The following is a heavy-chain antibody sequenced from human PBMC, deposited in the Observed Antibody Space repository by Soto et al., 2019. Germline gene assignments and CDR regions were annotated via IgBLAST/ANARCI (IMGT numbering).Heavy chain of an antibody. CDR2: IRTKTDGGTT. J-gene: IGHJ4*02. Sequence: PGGSLRLSCTAPGFTFGDYVMSWVRQAPGKGLEWVGFIRTKTDGGTTDYAAPVKGRFTISRDDSKNTLYLQMNSLKTEDTAVYYCTTGYDSSGYFFPSRPKWGQGTLVTV. CDR1: GFTFGDYV. V-gene: IGHV3-49*04. CDR3: TTGYDSSGYFFPSRPK. D-gene: IGHD3-22*01.